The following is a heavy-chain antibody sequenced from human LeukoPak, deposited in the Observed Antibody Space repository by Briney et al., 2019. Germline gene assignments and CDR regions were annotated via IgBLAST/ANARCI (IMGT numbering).Heavy chain of an antibody. J-gene: IGHJ4*02. CDR1: GFTFSSYS. V-gene: IGHV3-21*01. Sequence: KPGGSLRLSCAASGFTFSSYSMNWVRQAPGKGLEWVSSISSSSSYIYYADSVKGRFTISRDNAKNSLYLQMNSLRAEDTAVYYCARDGGGYDYVPFDYWGQGTLVTVSS. CDR2: ISSSSSYI. CDR3: ARDGGGYDYVPFDY. D-gene: IGHD5-12*01.